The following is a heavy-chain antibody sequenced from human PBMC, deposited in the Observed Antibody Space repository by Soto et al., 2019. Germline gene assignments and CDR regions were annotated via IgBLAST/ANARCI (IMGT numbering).Heavy chain of an antibody. CDR2: ISISSSDR. CDR1: GFTVRTYT. J-gene: IGHJ4*01. V-gene: IGHV3-21*06. Sequence: GSLILSFAASGFTVRTYTINLVRQAPGKGLEWVSSISISSSDRYYADSVRGRFTISRDNANNALYLQMNSLRADDTAVYFCVRGMNPLFGGQGTLVTVSS. CDR3: VRGMNPLF.